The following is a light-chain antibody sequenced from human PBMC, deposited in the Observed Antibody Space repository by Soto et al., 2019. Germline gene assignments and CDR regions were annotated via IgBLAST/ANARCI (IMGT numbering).Light chain of an antibody. V-gene: IGKV3-15*01. Sequence: EIVMTQSPATLSVSPGERATLSCRASQTVSSFLAWYQQKPGQAPRLLIYGASTWATGIPARFSGSGSGTEFTLTISSLHSEDVAVYDCQQYKNWPRTFGQGTKLEIK. J-gene: IGKJ2*01. CDR2: GAS. CDR3: QQYKNWPRT. CDR1: QTVSSF.